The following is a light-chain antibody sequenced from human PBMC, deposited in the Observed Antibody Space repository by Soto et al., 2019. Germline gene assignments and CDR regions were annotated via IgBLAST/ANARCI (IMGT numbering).Light chain of an antibody. Sequence: EIVLTQSPGTLSLSPGERAILSCGASESIYSGYLAWYQQKPGLAPRLLIYEITRRATGVTDRFSGNGSGTGFTLTISRLEPCDFAVYYCQQYGGSPWTFGQGTTVEVK. CDR2: EIT. J-gene: IGKJ1*01. V-gene: IGKV3D-20*01. CDR1: ESIYSGY. CDR3: QQYGGSPWT.